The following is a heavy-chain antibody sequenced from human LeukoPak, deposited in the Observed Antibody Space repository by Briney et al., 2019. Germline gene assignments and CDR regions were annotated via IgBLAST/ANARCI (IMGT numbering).Heavy chain of an antibody. CDR1: GFTFSSYA. CDR3: ARDWVSMVRGASQGY. V-gene: IGHV3-30-3*01. Sequence: GGSLRLSCAASGFTFSSYAMHWVREAPGKGLERVAVISYDGSNKYYADSVKGRFTISRDNSNNTLYLQMNSLRAEDTAVYYCARDWVSMVRGASQGYWGQGTLVTVSS. CDR2: ISYDGSNK. D-gene: IGHD3-10*01. J-gene: IGHJ4*02.